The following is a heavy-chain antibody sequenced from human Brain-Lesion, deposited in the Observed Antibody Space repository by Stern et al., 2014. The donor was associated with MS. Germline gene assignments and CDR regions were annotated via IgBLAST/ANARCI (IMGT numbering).Heavy chain of an antibody. V-gene: IGHV3-74*02. CDR1: GLTFSNYW. D-gene: IGHD3-10*01. CDR2: VNNDGRRT. Sequence: VQLVQSGGGLIQPGGSLRLSCAASGLTFSNYWMHWGRQAPGNGLVWVSRVNNDGRRTSYADSVKGRFTMSRDNAKNTLYLQMNSLRVEDTAIYYCARGERWFDSWGQGTLVTVSS. CDR3: ARGERWFDS. J-gene: IGHJ5*01.